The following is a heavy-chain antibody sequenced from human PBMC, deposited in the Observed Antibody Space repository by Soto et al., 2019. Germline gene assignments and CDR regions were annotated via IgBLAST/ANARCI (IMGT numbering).Heavy chain of an antibody. J-gene: IGHJ4*02. Sequence: SVKVSCKASGGTFSSYTISWVRQAPGQGLEWMGRIIPILGIANYAQKFQGRVTITADKSTSTAYMELSSLRSEDTAVYYCASRIPPLSVSHDYPGQATLVTVSS. D-gene: IGHD2-2*02. CDR1: GGTFSSYT. V-gene: IGHV1-69*02. CDR3: ASRIPPLSVSHDY. CDR2: IIPILGIA.